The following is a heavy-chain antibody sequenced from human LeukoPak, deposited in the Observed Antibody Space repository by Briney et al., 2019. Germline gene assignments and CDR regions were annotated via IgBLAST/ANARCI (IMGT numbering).Heavy chain of an antibody. CDR2: IYYSGGT. CDR3: ARHSISGYALDY. D-gene: IGHD5-12*01. J-gene: IGHJ4*02. Sequence: PSGTLSLTCAVSGGSISSGDWWIWVRQPPGKGLEWIGEIYYSGGTNYNPSLKSRVTISVDTSKNQFSLRLTSVTAADTAVYYCARHSISGYALDYWGQGSRVTVSS. CDR1: GGSISSGDW. V-gene: IGHV4-4*02.